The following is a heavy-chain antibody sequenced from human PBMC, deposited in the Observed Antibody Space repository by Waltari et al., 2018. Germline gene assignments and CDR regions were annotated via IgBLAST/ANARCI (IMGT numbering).Heavy chain of an antibody. V-gene: IGHV3-74*01. Sequence: EVQLVESGGGLVRPGESLRLSCAASGFTFGSFWMPWVRQVSGKGLVWVSSISDDGSRIGYADSVKGRFTISRDNAKNTLYLQMNRLRGDDTAVYYCVRGFSTSPSSYWGQGALVTVSS. CDR1: GFTFGSFW. CDR3: VRGFSTSPSSY. J-gene: IGHJ4*02. D-gene: IGHD2-2*01. CDR2: ISDDGSRI.